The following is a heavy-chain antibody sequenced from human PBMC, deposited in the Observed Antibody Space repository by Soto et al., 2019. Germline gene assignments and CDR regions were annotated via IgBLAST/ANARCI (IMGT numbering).Heavy chain of an antibody. V-gene: IGHV3-74*01. Sequence: EVQLVESGGGLVQPGGSLRLSCAASGLTFSSHWMHWVRQAPGKGLVWVSRIDNDGSRTNYADSVNGRFTISRDNAKTTVYLQMNSLSVEETAVYYCARGVRGAYGLDIWGQGTMVTVSS. D-gene: IGHD2-21*01. J-gene: IGHJ3*02. CDR3: ARGVRGAYGLDI. CDR1: GLTFSSHW. CDR2: IDNDGSRT.